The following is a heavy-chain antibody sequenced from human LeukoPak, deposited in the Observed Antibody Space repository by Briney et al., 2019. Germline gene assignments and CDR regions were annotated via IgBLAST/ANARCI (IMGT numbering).Heavy chain of an antibody. Sequence: SDTLSLTCTVSGGSISSYYWSWIRQPPGQGLEWIGYIYYSGSTNYNPSLKSRVTISVDTSKNQFSLKLSSVTAADTAVYYCARHTTYSSGWYDYYYYMDVWGKGTTVTVSS. CDR2: IYYSGST. D-gene: IGHD6-19*01. J-gene: IGHJ6*03. V-gene: IGHV4-59*08. CDR3: ARHTTYSSGWYDYYYYMDV. CDR1: GGSISSYY.